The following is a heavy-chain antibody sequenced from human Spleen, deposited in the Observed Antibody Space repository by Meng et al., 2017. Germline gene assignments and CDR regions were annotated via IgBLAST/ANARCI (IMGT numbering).Heavy chain of an antibody. CDR3: ARRYSSSSGPFDY. D-gene: IGHD6-6*01. V-gene: IGHV5-51*01. Sequence: GESLKISCKASGYSFSRQWIGWVRQVPGNGLEWVGLIYPSDSDVRYSPSFQGQVTISADKSISTAYLQWSSLKASDNAMYYCARRYSSSSGPFDYWGQGTLVTVSS. J-gene: IGHJ4*02. CDR1: GYSFSRQW. CDR2: IYPSDSDV.